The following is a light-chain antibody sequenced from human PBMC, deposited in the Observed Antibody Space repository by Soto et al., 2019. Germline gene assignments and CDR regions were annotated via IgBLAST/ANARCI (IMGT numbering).Light chain of an antibody. CDR1: QSIGNF. V-gene: IGKV1-39*01. Sequence: DIQMTQSPSSLSASIGDRVSITCRASQSIGNFLNWYQQKPGKVPKLLIYAASNLHSGVPSRFSGSGSGTEFNLTISSLQLDDFAAYDCQQSYTSPSFTFGPGTRVNAK. J-gene: IGKJ3*01. CDR3: QQSYTSPSFT. CDR2: AAS.